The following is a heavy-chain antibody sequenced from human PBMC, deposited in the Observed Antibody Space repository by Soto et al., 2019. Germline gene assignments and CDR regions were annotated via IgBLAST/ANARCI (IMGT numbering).Heavy chain of an antibody. J-gene: IGHJ4*02. V-gene: IGHV4-34*01. CDR1: GGSFSGYY. Sequence: SETLSLTCAVYGGSFSGYYWSWIRQPPGKGLEWIGEINHSGSTNYNPSLKSRVTISVDTSKNQFSLKLSSVTAADTAVYYCARTTPTLLRYFDWSRKHFDYWGQGTLVTVSS. CDR3: ARTTPTLLRYFDWSRKHFDY. CDR2: INHSGST. D-gene: IGHD3-9*01.